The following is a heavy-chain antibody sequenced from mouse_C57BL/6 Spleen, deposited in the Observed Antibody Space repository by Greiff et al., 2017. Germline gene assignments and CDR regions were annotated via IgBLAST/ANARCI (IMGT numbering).Heavy chain of an antibody. CDR2: IYPGSGST. CDR3: AAYYYGSKSSYAMDY. Sequence: QVQLKQPGAELVKPGASVKMSCKASGYTFTSYWITWVKQRPGQGLEWIGDIYPGSGSTNYNEKFKSKATLTVDTSSSTAYMQLSSLTSEDSAVYYCAAYYYGSKSSYAMDYWGQGTSVTVSS. V-gene: IGHV1-55*01. CDR1: GYTFTSYW. J-gene: IGHJ4*01. D-gene: IGHD1-1*01.